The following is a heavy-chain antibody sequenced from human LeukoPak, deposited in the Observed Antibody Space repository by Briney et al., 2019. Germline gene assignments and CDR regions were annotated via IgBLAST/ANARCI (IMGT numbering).Heavy chain of an antibody. CDR2: INHNGNVN. Sequence: GGSLRLSCAASGFTFSSYWMNWARQAPGKGLEWVASINHNGNVNYYVDSVKGRFTISRDNSKNTLYLQMNSLRAEDTAVYYCARGYYGSGSYSNPMPVPFDYWGQGTLVTVSS. V-gene: IGHV3-7*01. J-gene: IGHJ4*02. D-gene: IGHD3-10*01. CDR1: GFTFSSYW. CDR3: ARGYYGSGSYSNPMPVPFDY.